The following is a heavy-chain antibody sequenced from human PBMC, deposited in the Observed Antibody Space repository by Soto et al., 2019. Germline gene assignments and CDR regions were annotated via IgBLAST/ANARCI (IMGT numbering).Heavy chain of an antibody. CDR3: ARALITVTTPNWFDP. CDR2: IYYSGIT. J-gene: IGHJ5*02. D-gene: IGHD4-17*01. Sequence: SETLSLTCNVSGGSISSYYWSWIRQPPGKGLEWIGYIYYSGITNYNPSLKSRVTISVDTSKNQFSLKLSSVTAADTAVYYCARALITVTTPNWFDPWGQGTLVTVSS. CDR1: GGSISSYY. V-gene: IGHV4-59*01.